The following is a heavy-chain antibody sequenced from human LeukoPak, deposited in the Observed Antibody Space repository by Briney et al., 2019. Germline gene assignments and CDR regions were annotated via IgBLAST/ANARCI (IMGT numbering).Heavy chain of an antibody. J-gene: IGHJ4*02. D-gene: IGHD6-13*01. V-gene: IGHV5-51*01. CDR1: GYTFTRSW. CDR3: ASSKSSSWYPFYFDF. CDR2: IYPGDSDT. Sequence: GESLKISCQGSGYTFTRSWIVWVRQMSGKGLEWMGIIYPGDSDTRYSPSFQGQVTISADKSFSTAYLQWSSLKASDTAIYYCASSKSSSWYPFYFDFWGQGTLVTVSS.